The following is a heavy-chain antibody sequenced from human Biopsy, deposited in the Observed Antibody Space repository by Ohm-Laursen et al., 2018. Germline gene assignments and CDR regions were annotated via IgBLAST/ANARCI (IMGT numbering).Heavy chain of an antibody. V-gene: IGHV4-59*01. CDR1: GGSISSDH. D-gene: IGHD2/OR15-2a*01. CDR3: ARAANSTGWPYYYFYGMDV. Sequence: SETLSLTCPVSGGSISSDHWSWIRQTPGKGLEWIGYIYYSGSTNYNPSLKSRVTISVDTSKNQFSLRLNSVTAADTAVYYCARAANSTGWPYYYFYGMDVWGQGTTVTVSS. J-gene: IGHJ6*02. CDR2: IYYSGST.